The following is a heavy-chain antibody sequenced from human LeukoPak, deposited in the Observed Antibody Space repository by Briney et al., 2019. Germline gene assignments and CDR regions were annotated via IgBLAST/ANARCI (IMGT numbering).Heavy chain of an antibody. Sequence: ASVKVSCKVSGYSLSELSIQWVRQVPGERLEWMGGFDAEDGKTIYAQKFQGRVTMTTDTSTSTAYMELRSLRSDDTAVYYCARWGQWLVIDAFDIWGQGTMVTASS. CDR2: FDAEDGKT. CDR1: GYSLSELS. V-gene: IGHV1-24*01. J-gene: IGHJ3*02. D-gene: IGHD6-19*01. CDR3: ARWGQWLVIDAFDI.